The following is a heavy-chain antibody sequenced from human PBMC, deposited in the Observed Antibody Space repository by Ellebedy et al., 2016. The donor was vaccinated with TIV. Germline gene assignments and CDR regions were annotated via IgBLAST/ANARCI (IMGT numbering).Heavy chain of an antibody. J-gene: IGHJ4*02. CDR3: ARGGRNQLLDFDY. CDR2: IKQDGSET. V-gene: IGHV3-7*01. CDR1: GFTFNTYW. D-gene: IGHD2-2*01. Sequence: GESLKISXAASGFTFNTYWMTWVRQAPGKGLEWVANIKQDGSETYYVDSVKGRFTISRDNAKNSLYLQMNSLRAEDTAVYYCARGGRNQLLDFDYWGQGTLVTVSS.